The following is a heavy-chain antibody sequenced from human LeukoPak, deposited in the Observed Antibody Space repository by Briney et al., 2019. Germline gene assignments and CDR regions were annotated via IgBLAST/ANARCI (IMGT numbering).Heavy chain of an antibody. CDR3: ARGDDYGDYWYFDL. D-gene: IGHD4-17*01. V-gene: IGHV4-34*01. Sequence: SETLSLTCAVYGGSFSGYYWSWIRQPPGKGLEWIGSIYYSGSTYYNPSLKSRVTISVDTSKNQFSLKLSSVTAADTAVYYCARGDDYGDYWYFDLWGRGTLVTVSS. CDR2: IYYSGST. CDR1: GGSFSGYY. J-gene: IGHJ2*01.